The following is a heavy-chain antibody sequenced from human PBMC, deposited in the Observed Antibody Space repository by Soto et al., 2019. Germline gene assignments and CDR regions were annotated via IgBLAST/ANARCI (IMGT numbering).Heavy chain of an antibody. CDR3: ARGRGVSSGRPRYYYYYGMDV. D-gene: IGHD3-10*01. V-gene: IGHV4-4*02. Sequence: SETLSLTCAVSGGSISSSNWWSWVRQPPGKGLEWIGEIYHSGSTNYNPSLKSRVTISVDKSKNQFSLKLSSVTAADTAVYYCARGRGVSSGRPRYYYYYGMDVWGQGTTVTVSS. CDR1: GGSISSSNW. CDR2: IYHSGST. J-gene: IGHJ6*02.